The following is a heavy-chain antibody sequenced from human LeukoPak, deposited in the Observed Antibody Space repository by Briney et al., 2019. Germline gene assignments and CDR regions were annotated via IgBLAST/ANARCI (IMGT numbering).Heavy chain of an antibody. D-gene: IGHD3-10*01. CDR3: ARHNYGSGSAFDY. Sequence: SETLYLTCTVSGGSISSSSYYWGWIRQPPGKGLEWIGSIYYSGSTYYNPSLKSRVTISVDTSKNQFSLKLSSVTAADTAVYYCARHNYGSGSAFDYWGQGTLVTVSS. CDR2: IYYSGST. J-gene: IGHJ4*02. CDR1: GGSISSSSYY. V-gene: IGHV4-39*01.